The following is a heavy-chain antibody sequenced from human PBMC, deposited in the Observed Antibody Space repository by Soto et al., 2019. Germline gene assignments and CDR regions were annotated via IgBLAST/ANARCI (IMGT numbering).Heavy chain of an antibody. J-gene: IGHJ1*01. D-gene: IGHD6-19*01. V-gene: IGHV3-23*01. CDR1: GFTFSNCA. CDR3: MKGPATPPGYGCAW. CDR2: ITGVGSGT. Sequence: EVQLLESGGGVVQPGKSLRLSCAASGFTFSNCAMHWVRQAPGKGLEWVSGITGVGSGTFYADSVKGRFTISRDNSRNRLCLQMKSLRADDTAVYYCMKGPATPPGYGCAWGGQGTLVTVSS.